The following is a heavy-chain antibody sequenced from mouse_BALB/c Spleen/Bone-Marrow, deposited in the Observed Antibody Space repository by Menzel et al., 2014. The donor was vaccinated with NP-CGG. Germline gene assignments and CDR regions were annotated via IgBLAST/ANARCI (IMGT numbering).Heavy chain of an antibody. CDR1: GFTFGSYY. J-gene: IGHJ2*01. Sequence: EVKVEESGGGLVKLGGSLKLSCAASGFTFGSYYMSWVRQTPEKRLELVAAINSNGGSTYYPDTVKGRFTISRDNAKNTLYLQMSSLKSEDTALYYCARSPYGNHFDYWGQGTTLTVSS. D-gene: IGHD2-10*02. CDR2: INSNGGST. V-gene: IGHV5-6-2*01. CDR3: ARSPYGNHFDY.